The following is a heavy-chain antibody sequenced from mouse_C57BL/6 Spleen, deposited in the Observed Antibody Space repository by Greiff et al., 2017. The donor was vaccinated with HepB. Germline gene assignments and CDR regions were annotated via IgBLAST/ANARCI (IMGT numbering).Heavy chain of an antibody. CDR2: IYPRSGNT. Sequence: QVQLQQSGAELARPGASVKLSCKASGYTFTSYGISWVKQRTGQGLEWIGEIYPRSGNTYYNEKFKGKATLTADKSSSTAYMELRSLTSEDSAVYFCARSPIYYDYEGDAMDYWGQGTSVTVSS. CDR1: GYTFTSYG. V-gene: IGHV1-81*01. CDR3: ARSPIYYDYEGDAMDY. J-gene: IGHJ4*01. D-gene: IGHD2-4*01.